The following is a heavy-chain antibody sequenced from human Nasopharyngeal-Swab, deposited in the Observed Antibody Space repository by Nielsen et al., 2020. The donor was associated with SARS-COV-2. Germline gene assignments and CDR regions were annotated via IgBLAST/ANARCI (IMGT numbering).Heavy chain of an antibody. CDR2: IRYDGSNK. CDR3: AKEWDSSSWYYFDY. CDR1: GFTFDDYA. D-gene: IGHD6-13*01. V-gene: IGHV3-30*02. J-gene: IGHJ4*02. Sequence: GESLKISFAASGFTFDDYAMHWVRQAPGKGLEWVAFIRYDGSNKYYADSVKGRFTISRDNSKNTLYLQMNSLRAEDTAVYYCAKEWDSSSWYYFDYWGQGTLVTVSS.